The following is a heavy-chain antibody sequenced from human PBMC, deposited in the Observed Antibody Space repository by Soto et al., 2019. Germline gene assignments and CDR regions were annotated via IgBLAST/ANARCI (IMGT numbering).Heavy chain of an antibody. V-gene: IGHV3-73*01. D-gene: IGHD4-4*01. Sequence: PAGCLRLSCAASGFTFCASAMPRVRQDSGQALECFGRIRSKANSYATAYAAPVKCRFTISRDDSKNTAYLQMNSLRAEDTAVYYCARVPGGNYGDGGYYHGMDVWGQGTTVTVSS. CDR1: GFTFCASA. CDR3: ARVPGGNYGDGGYYHGMDV. J-gene: IGHJ6*02. CDR2: IRSKANSYAT.